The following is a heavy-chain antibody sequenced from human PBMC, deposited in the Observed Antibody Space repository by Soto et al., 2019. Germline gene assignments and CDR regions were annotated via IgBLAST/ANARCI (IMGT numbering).Heavy chain of an antibody. CDR3: ARDNTYYDFPHYIPTLGRDYYYMGV. D-gene: IGHD3-3*01. J-gene: IGHJ6*03. Sequence: EVQVVESGGGLAQPGGSLKLSCVASGFTFSDYCMTWVRQAPGQGLEWVANIKEDGDDKHYVDSVKGRFTISRDNAKSTLYLQMNSLRAEATAVYLCARDNTYYDFPHYIPTLGRDYYYMGVRSKGTTVTVSS. CDR2: IKEDGDDK. V-gene: IGHV3-7*01. CDR1: GFTFSDYC.